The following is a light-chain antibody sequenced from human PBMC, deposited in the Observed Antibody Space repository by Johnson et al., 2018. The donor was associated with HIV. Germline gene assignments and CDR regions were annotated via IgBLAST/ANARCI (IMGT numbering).Light chain of an antibody. CDR3: GTWDSSLSAFYV. CDR1: SSNLGNNY. CDR2: ENN. J-gene: IGLJ1*01. V-gene: IGLV1-51*02. Sequence: QSVLTQPPSVSAAPGQKVTISCSGSSSNLGNNYVSWYQQLPGTAPTLLIYENNKRPSGIPDRFSGSKSGTSATLGITGLQTGDEADYYCGTWDSSLSAFYVFGTGTNVTVL.